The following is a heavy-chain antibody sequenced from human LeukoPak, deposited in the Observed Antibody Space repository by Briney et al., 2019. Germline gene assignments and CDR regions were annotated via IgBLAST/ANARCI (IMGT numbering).Heavy chain of an antibody. Sequence: PGRSLRLSCADSGFTFDDYAMHWVRQAPGKGLEWVSGFSWNSGSIGYADSVKGRFTISRDNAKNSLYLQMNSLRAEDTASYYCAKRVRYASAFDIWGQGTMVTVSS. CDR2: FSWNSGSI. D-gene: IGHD1-1*01. V-gene: IGHV3-9*01. CDR1: GFTFDDYA. CDR3: AKRVRYASAFDI. J-gene: IGHJ3*02.